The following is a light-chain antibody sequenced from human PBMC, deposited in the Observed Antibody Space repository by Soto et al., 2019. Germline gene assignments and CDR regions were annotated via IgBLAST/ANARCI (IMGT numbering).Light chain of an antibody. CDR3: SSHTTSSTVV. Sequence: QSVLTQPASVSGSPGQSITISCTGTSSDVGAYGYVSWYQQHPGKAPKLMIYEVSYRPSGVSNRFSGSKSGNAASLTISGLQAEDEADYYCSSHTTSSTVVFGGGTKLTVL. V-gene: IGLV2-14*01. CDR2: EVS. CDR1: SSDVGAYGY. J-gene: IGLJ2*01.